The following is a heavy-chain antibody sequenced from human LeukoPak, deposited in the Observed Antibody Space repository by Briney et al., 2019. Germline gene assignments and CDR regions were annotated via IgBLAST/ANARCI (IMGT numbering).Heavy chain of an antibody. J-gene: IGHJ5*02. CDR1: GYSFTSYG. D-gene: IGHD3-3*01. CDR3: ARAERGRDFWSGYYGNWFDP. Sequence: ASVTVSCKASGYSFTSYGISWVRQAPGQGLEWMGWSSAYNGNTNYAQKLQGRVTMTTDTSTSTAYMELRSLRSDDTAVYYCARAERGRDFWSGYYGNWFDPWGQGTLVTVSS. V-gene: IGHV1-18*01. CDR2: SSAYNGNT.